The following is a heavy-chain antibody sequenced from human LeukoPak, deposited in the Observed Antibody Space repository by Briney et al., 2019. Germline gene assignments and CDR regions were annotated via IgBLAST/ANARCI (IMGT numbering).Heavy chain of an antibody. V-gene: IGHV3-23*01. J-gene: IGHJ6*02. CDR1: GFTFSSYA. Sequence: GGSLRLSCAASGFTFSSYAMSWVRQAPGKGLEWVSAISGSGGSTYYADSVKGRFTISRDNSKNTLYLQMNSLRAEDTAVYYCAKRYYDFWTGYYPQIPYYGMDVWGQGTTVTVSS. D-gene: IGHD3-3*01. CDR3: AKRYYDFWTGYYPQIPYYGMDV. CDR2: ISGSGGST.